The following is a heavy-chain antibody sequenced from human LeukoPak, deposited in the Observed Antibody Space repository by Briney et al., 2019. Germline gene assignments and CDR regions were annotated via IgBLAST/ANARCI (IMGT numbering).Heavy chain of an antibody. CDR3: AKDPYGSWADNWFDP. J-gene: IGHJ5*02. D-gene: IGHD3-10*01. CDR2: ISGSGGST. V-gene: IGHV3-23*01. Sequence: GGSLRLSCAASGFTFSGYAMSWVRQAPGKGLEWVSAISGSGGSTYYADSVKGRFTISRDNSKNTLYLQMNSLRAEDTAVYYCAKDPYGSWADNWFDPWAREPWSPSPQ. CDR1: GFTFSGYA.